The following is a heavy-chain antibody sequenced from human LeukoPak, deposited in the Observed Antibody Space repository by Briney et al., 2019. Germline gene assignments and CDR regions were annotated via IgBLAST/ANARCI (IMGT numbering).Heavy chain of an antibody. CDR3: ARGLN. D-gene: IGHD3-22*01. V-gene: IGHV4-39*01. J-gene: IGHJ4*02. Sequence: PSETLSLTCAVSGDSISGSSYYWGWLRQPPGKGLEWIGSIYYSGSTHYSPSLKSRVTISVDTSKNQFSLKLSSVTAADTAVYYCARGLNWGQGTLVTVSS. CDR1: GDSISGSSYY. CDR2: IYYSGST.